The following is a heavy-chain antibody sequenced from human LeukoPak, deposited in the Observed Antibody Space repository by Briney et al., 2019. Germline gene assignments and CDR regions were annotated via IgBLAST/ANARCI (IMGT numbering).Heavy chain of an antibody. CDR2: IDSTSSSI. CDR3: ARGTGTGSFLIDY. D-gene: IGHD1-26*01. Sequence: GGSLRLSCAASRFTFSSHSMHWVRRAPGKGLEWVSVIDSTSSSIHYADSVKGRFTISRDNAQNSLYLQMNSLRAEDAAMYYCARGTGTGSFLIDYWGQGTLVTVSS. CDR1: RFTFSSHS. J-gene: IGHJ4*02. V-gene: IGHV3-48*01.